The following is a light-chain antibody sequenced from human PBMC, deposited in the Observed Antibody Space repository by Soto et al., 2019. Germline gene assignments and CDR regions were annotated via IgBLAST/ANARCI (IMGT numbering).Light chain of an antibody. V-gene: IGKV1-39*01. CDR3: QHSYITPWT. J-gene: IGKJ1*01. Sequence: DIQMTQSPSSLSASVGDRVTITCRARQSISSYLNWYQQKPGKAPNLLIYAASSLQSGVPSRFSGSGSGTYFTLTISSLQPEDFATYYCQHSYITPWTFGQGTKVEIK. CDR1: QSISSY. CDR2: AAS.